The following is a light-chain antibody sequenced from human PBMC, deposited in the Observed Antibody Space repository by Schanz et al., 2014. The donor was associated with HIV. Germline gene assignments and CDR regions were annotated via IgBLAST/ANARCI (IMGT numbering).Light chain of an antibody. J-gene: IGLJ2*01. CDR3: ATWDATVSAVL. Sequence: QSVLTQPPSASGTPGQRVTISCSGSSSNIGSNYVYWYQQLPGTAPKLLIYRNNQRPSGVPDRFSGSKSGTSASLDITGLQTGDEAEYYCATWDATVSAVLFGGGTKLTVL. CDR1: SSNIGSNY. V-gene: IGLV1-47*01. CDR2: RNN.